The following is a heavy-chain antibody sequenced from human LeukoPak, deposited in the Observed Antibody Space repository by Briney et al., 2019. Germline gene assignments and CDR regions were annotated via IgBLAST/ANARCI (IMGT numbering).Heavy chain of an antibody. V-gene: IGHV3-7*01. Sequence: GGSLRLSCAASGFTFSSYWMSWVRQAPGKGLEWVANIKQDGSEKYYVDSVKGRFTISRDNAKNSLYLQMNSLRAEDTAVCYCARDCCGGDCCIFDYWGQGTLVTVSS. CDR1: GFTFSSYW. CDR2: IKQDGSEK. J-gene: IGHJ4*02. D-gene: IGHD2-21*02. CDR3: ARDCCGGDCCIFDY.